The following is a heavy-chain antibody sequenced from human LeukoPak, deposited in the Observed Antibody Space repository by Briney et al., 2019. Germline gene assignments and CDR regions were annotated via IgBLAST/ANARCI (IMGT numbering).Heavy chain of an antibody. V-gene: IGHV3-30*03. D-gene: IGHD6-19*01. CDR1: GFAFSRYG. Sequence: QSGGSLRLSCAASGFAFSRYGIHWVRQAPGKGLEWVALILYDGSNKYYADSVKGRFTISRDNSRNTLFLQMNSLRVEDTAVYYCASSDWEPWGQGTLVTVSS. CDR3: ASSDWEP. J-gene: IGHJ5*02. CDR2: ILYDGSNK.